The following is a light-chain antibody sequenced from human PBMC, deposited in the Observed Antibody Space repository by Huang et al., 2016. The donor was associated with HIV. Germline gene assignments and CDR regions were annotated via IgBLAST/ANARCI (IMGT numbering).Light chain of an antibody. CDR3: QQYLQWPPVT. CDR2: GSS. CDR1: QSVRGL. Sequence: EIVMTQSPATLSLSPGERATLSCRASQSVRGLLAWFQQRPGQAPMLLFYGSSSRATCVPARFSASGSETEFTLTISSLQSEDFAVYYCQQYLQWPPVTFGQGTRLEI. V-gene: IGKV3-15*01. J-gene: IGKJ5*01.